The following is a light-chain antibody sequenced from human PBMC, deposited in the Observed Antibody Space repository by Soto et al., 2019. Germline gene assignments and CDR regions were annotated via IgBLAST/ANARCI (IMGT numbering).Light chain of an antibody. Sequence: QSALTQPRSVSGSPGQSVTISCTGTSSDVGNYNYVSWYRQHPGKAPQLMIYDVAQRPSGVPDRFSGSKSGNTASLTISGLQAEDEADYYCCSYAGSYTWVFGGGTKVTVL. J-gene: IGLJ3*02. V-gene: IGLV2-11*01. CDR1: SSDVGNYNY. CDR2: DVA. CDR3: CSYAGSYTWV.